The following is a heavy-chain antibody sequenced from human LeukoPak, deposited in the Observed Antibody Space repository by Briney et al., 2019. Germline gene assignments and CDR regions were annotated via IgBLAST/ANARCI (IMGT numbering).Heavy chain of an antibody. J-gene: IGHJ5*02. Sequence: GGSLRLSCEVSGFTLDRYWMSWVRQAPGKGLEWLSYINIGGTNTHYADSVKGRFTISRDNAKKSLYLEMNNLRAENTAVYYCATDGAGFDTWGQGVLVTVSS. V-gene: IGHV3-48*04. CDR2: INIGGTNT. CDR1: GFTLDRYW. CDR3: ATDGAGFDT.